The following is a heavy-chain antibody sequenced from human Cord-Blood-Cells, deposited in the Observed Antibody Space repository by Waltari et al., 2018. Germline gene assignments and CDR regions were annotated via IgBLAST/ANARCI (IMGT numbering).Heavy chain of an antibody. Sequence: QTLSLTCAVSGGSISSGGYSWSWIRQPPGKGLEWIGYIYHSGSTYYNPSLKSRVTISVDRSKNQFSLKLSSVTAADTAVYYCARGGPYCGGDCYDAFDIWGQGTMVTVSS. D-gene: IGHD2-21*01. V-gene: IGHV4-30-2*01. J-gene: IGHJ3*02. CDR3: ARGGPYCGGDCYDAFDI. CDR1: GGSISSGGYS. CDR2: IYHSGST.